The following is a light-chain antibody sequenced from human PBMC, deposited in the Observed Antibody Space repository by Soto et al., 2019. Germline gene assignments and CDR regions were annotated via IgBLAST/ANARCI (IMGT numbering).Light chain of an antibody. CDR1: QSLVYSDGNTY. Sequence: DVVMTQSPLSLPVTLGQPASISCRSSQSLVYSDGNTYLNWFQQRPGQSPRRLIYKVSNRASGVPDRLSGSGSGTDVTLKISRVEAEDVGVYYCMQGTHWPLAFGQGTRLEIK. CDR2: KVS. V-gene: IGKV2-30*01. J-gene: IGKJ5*01. CDR3: MQGTHWPLA.